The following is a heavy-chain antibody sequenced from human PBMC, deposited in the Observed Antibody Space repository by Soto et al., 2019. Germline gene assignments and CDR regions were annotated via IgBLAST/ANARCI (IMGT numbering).Heavy chain of an antibody. J-gene: IGHJ4*02. CDR3: ARTSLVVPAATREDY. CDR1: GFTFSSYW. D-gene: IGHD2-15*01. CDR2: INSDGSST. Sequence: EVQLVESGGGLVQPGGSLRLSCAASGFTFSSYWMHWVRQAPGKGLVWVSRINSDGSSTSYADSVKGRFTISRDNAKNTVYLQMNSLRAKDTAVYYCARTSLVVPAATREDYWGQGTLVTVSS. V-gene: IGHV3-74*01.